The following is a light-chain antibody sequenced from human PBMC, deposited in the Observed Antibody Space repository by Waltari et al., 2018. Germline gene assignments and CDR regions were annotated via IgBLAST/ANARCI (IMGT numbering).Light chain of an antibody. CDR1: QSVSSY. J-gene: IGKJ3*01. CDR2: DAS. V-gene: IGKV3-11*01. Sequence: EIVLTQSPATLSLSPGERATLSCRASQSVSSYLAWYQQKPGQAPSLLIYDASNRATGIPTRFSGSGSGTDFTLTISSLEPEDFAVYYCQQRSNFGPGTKVDIK. CDR3: QQRSN.